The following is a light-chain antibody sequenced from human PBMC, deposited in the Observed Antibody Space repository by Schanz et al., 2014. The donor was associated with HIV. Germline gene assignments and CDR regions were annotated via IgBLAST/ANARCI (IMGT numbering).Light chain of an antibody. CDR2: EVS. Sequence: QSALAQPASVSGSPGQSITISCTGTSNDVGTTDRVSWYQQHPDKAPKLMIYEVSERPPGVSSRFSGSKSGNTASLTISGLQAEDEGDYYCCSYTTTSTYVFGAGTKVTVL. V-gene: IGLV2-14*02. CDR3: CSYTTTSTYV. J-gene: IGLJ1*01. CDR1: SNDVGTTDR.